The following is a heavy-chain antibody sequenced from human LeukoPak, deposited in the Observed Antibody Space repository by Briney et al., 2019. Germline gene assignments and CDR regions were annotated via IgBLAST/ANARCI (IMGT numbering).Heavy chain of an antibody. CDR3: ARANWGHYYDSSGYYSDY. V-gene: IGHV1-18*01. Sequence: XVRXAPXXXXXXXXXXXXYNGNTNYAQKLQGRVTMTTDTSTSTAYMELRSLRSDDTAVYYCARANWGHYYDSSGYYSDYWGQGTLVTVSS. D-gene: IGHD3-22*01. CDR2: XXXYNGNT. J-gene: IGHJ4*02.